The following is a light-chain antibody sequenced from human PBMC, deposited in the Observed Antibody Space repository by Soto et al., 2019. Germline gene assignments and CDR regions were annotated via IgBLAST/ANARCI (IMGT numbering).Light chain of an antibody. CDR2: EVS. J-gene: IGLJ3*02. Sequence: QSVLTQPPSASGSPGQSVTISCTGTSSDVGGYNYVSWYQQHPGKAPKLMIYEVSKRPSGVPDRCSGSKSANTASLTVSGVQAEDEADYSCSSYAGNSNLVFGGGTKLTVL. V-gene: IGLV2-8*01. CDR3: SSYAGNSNLV. CDR1: SSDVGGYNY.